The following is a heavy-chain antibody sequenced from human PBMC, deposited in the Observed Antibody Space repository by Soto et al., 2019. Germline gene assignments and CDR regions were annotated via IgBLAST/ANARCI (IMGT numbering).Heavy chain of an antibody. V-gene: IGHV1-69*13. CDR2: IIPIFGTA. J-gene: IGHJ6*02. Sequence: SVKVSCKASGGTFSSYAISWVRQAPGQGLEWMGGIIPIFGTANYAQKFQGRVTITADESTSTAYMELSSLRSEDTAVYYCARDSASDSSGYYMSDYYYYGMDVWGQGTTVTV. CDR1: GGTFSSYA. CDR3: ARDSASDSSGYYMSDYYYYGMDV. D-gene: IGHD3-22*01.